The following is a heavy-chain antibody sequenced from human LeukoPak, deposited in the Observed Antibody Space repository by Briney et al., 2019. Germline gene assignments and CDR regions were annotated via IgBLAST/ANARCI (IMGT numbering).Heavy chain of an antibody. V-gene: IGHV1-18*01. CDR3: ARDLFPPGYYYDSSGPYYFDY. J-gene: IGHJ4*02. CDR1: GYTFTNYG. D-gene: IGHD3-22*01. CDR2: ISVYNGNT. Sequence: ASVKVSCKTSGYTFTNYGIGWVRQAPGQGLEWTGWISVYNGNTNYAQKFQGRVAMTTDTSTSTAYMELRSLRSDDTAVYYCARDLFPPGYYYDSSGPYYFDYWGQGTLVTVSS.